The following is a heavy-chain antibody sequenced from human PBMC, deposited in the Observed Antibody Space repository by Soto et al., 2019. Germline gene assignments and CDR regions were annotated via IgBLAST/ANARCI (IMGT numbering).Heavy chain of an antibody. Sequence: QVQVVQSGAEEKKPGDSVKVSCKASGYTFTSYAMHWVRQAPGQRLEWMGWINAGNGNTKHSQKFQGRVTITRDTSASTAYMELSSLRPEEKAVYYCVRGGEPIDYSGQGTLVTVSS. CDR2: INAGNGNT. J-gene: IGHJ4*02. CDR3: VRGGEPIDY. V-gene: IGHV1-3*05. CDR1: GYTFTSYA. D-gene: IGHD2-21*01.